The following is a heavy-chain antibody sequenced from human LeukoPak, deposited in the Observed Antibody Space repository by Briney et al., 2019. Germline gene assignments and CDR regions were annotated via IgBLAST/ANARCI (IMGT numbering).Heavy chain of an antibody. J-gene: IGHJ4*02. CDR3: AREHPEGGYLRDPYPFDY. Sequence: ASVKVSCKASGYTFTGYYIHWVRQAPGQGLEWMGWINPNSGGTNSAQRFQGRVTMTRDTSISTAYMELSRLRSDDTAVYYCAREHPEGGYLRDPYPFDYWGQGTLVTVSS. D-gene: IGHD5-18*01. CDR2: INPNSGGT. CDR1: GYTFTGYY. V-gene: IGHV1-2*02.